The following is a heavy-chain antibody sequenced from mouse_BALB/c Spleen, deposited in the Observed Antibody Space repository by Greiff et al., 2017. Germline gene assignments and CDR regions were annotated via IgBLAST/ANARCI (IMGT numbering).Heavy chain of an antibody. CDR1: GFAFSSYD. Sequence: EVKVVESGGGLVQPGGSLKLSCAASGFAFSSYDMSWVRQTPEKRLEWVAYISSGDGRNYYPDTVKGRFTISRDNAKITLYLQMSSLKSEDTAKYYCARPFDYWGQGTTLTVSS. CDR2: ISSGDGRN. J-gene: IGHJ2*01. V-gene: IGHV5-12-1*01. CDR3: ARPFDY.